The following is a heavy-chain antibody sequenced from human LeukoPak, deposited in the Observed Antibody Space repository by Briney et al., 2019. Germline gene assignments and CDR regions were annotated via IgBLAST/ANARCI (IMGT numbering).Heavy chain of an antibody. J-gene: IGHJ4*02. CDR1: DFTSTNYA. CDR3: ARQTPRWSPNDYYFDY. D-gene: IGHD3-3*01. CDR2: IRYDGSAA. V-gene: IGHV3-30*02. Sequence: GGSLRLSCAPSDFTSTNYAMHWVRQAPGKGLEWVAYIRYDGSAAYYADSVRGRFTISRDNSKNTLYLQMNSLRPEDTAVYFCARQTPRWSPNDYYFDYWGQGTLVTVSS.